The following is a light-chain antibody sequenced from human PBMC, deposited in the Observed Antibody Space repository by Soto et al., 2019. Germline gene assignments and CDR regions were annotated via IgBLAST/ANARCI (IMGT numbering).Light chain of an antibody. CDR1: SSNIGAGYD. Sequence: QSVLTQPPSVSGAPGQRVTISCTGSSSNIGAGYDVHWYQQLPGTAPKLLIYGNSNRPSGVPDRFSGSKSGTSASLAITGLQAEDEADSSCQSSASSLSGVAFGGGTKLTVL. V-gene: IGLV1-40*01. J-gene: IGLJ2*01. CDR2: GNS. CDR3: QSSASSLSGVA.